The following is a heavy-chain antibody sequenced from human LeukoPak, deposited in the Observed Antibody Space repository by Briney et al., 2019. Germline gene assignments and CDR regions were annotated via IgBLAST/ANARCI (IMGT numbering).Heavy chain of an antibody. D-gene: IGHD2-8*01. V-gene: IGHV4-39*01. CDR3: AKAKRYCTNGVCYTNDAFDI. CDR1: GGSISSSSYY. Sequence: SETLSLTCTVSGGSISSSSYYWGWIRQPPGKGLEWIGSIYYSGSTYYNPSLKSRVTISVDTSKNQFSLKLSSVTAADTAMYYCAKAKRYCTNGVCYTNDAFDIWGQGTMVTVSS. J-gene: IGHJ3*02. CDR2: IYYSGST.